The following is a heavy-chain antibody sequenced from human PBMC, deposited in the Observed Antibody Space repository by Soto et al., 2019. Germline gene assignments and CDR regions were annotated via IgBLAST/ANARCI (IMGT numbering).Heavy chain of an antibody. CDR1: GGSISSYY. CDR3: ARFGAARMYYFDY. D-gene: IGHD6-6*01. CDR2: IYYSGST. V-gene: IGHV4-59*01. J-gene: IGHJ4*02. Sequence: QVQLQESGPGLVKPSETLSLTCTVSGGSISSYYWSWIRQPPGKGLEWIGYIYYSGSTNYNPSLKSRVTISEDTSKNQFSLKLSSVTAVDTAVYYCARFGAARMYYFDYWGQGTLVTVSS.